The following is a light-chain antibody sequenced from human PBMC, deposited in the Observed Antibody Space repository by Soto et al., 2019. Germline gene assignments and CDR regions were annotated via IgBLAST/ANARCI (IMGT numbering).Light chain of an antibody. CDR1: QSVSSSF. CDR3: QQYGSSPLT. V-gene: IGKV3-20*01. Sequence: EIVLTQSPGTLSLSPGERVTLSCRASQSVSSSFLAWYQQKSGQAPRLLIYGASSRANGIPDRFSGSGSGTDFTLTISRLEPEDFAVYYCQQYGSSPLTFGTGTKVDIK. CDR2: GAS. J-gene: IGKJ3*01.